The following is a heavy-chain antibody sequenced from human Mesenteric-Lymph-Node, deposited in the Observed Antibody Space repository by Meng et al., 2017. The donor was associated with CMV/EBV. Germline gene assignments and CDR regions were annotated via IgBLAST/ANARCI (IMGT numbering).Heavy chain of an antibody. Sequence: SAGSISSGSYYWAWIRQPPGKGLEWIGNIYYSGSTDYNPSLKSRVTISVDTSKNQFSLKLRSVTAADTAVYYCATVGGAIFGDYFDPWGQGTLVTVSS. CDR1: AGSISSGSYY. V-gene: IGHV4-39*07. CDR2: IYYSGST. D-gene: IGHD3-10*01. CDR3: ATVGGAIFGDYFDP. J-gene: IGHJ5*02.